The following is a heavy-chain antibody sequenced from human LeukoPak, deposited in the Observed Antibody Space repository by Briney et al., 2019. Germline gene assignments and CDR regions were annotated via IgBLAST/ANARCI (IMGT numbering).Heavy chain of an antibody. CDR1: GYTFTSYD. V-gene: IGHV1-8*01. CDR3: ATCAPNSYGKIWFDP. CDR2: MNPNSGNT. J-gene: IGHJ5*02. Sequence: ASVNVSCKASGYTFTSYDINWVRQAPGQGLEWMGWMNPNSGNTGYAQKFQGRVTMTEDTSTDTAYMELSSLRSEDTAVYYCATCAPNSYGKIWFDPWGQGTLVTVSS. D-gene: IGHD5-18*01.